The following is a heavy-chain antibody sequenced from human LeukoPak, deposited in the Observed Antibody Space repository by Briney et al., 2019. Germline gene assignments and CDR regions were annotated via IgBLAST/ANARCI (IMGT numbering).Heavy chain of an antibody. V-gene: IGHV3-48*03. CDR2: ISSSGSTI. D-gene: IGHD3-22*01. Sequence: QPGGSLRLSCAASGFTFSNYEMNWVRQAPGKGLEWVSYISSSGSTIKYADSVKGRFTISRDNAKNSLYLQMNSLRAEDTAVYYCAKDQGTMIVVVIDYFDYWGQGTLVTVSS. J-gene: IGHJ4*02. CDR3: AKDQGTMIVVVIDYFDY. CDR1: GFTFSNYE.